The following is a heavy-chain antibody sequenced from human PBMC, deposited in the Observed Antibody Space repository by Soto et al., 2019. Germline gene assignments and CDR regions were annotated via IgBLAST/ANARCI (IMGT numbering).Heavy chain of an antibody. J-gene: IGHJ3*02. Sequence: GGSLRLSCVASGFTFSTYTMSWVRQAPGKGLEWVSVISGSGGSSGPAYADSVQGRFSISRDNGRNTPDLQMNSLRGEDKAMEWLALIYWNDDKRYSPSLKSRLTITKDTSKNQVVLTMTNMDPVDTATYYCAHRFSYGDYGGDAFDIWGQGTMVTVSS. D-gene: IGHD3-3*01. CDR3: ALIYWNDDKRYSPSLKSRLTITKDTSKNQVVLTMTNMDPVDTATYYCAHRFSYGDYGGDAFDI. CDR2: ISGSGGSSGP. CDR1: GFTFSTYT. V-gene: IGHV3-23*01.